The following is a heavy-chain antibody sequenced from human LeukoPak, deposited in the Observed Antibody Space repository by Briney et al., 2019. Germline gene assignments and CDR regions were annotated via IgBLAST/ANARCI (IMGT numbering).Heavy chain of an antibody. CDR2: IYYSGST. J-gene: IGHJ4*02. CDR3: AGVGPTIL. Sequence: SETLSLTCTVSGGSISSYYWSWIRQPPGKGLEWIGYIYYSGSTNYNPSLKSRVTMSVDTSKNQFSLKLSSVTAADTAVYYSAGVGPTILWGQGTLVTVSS. V-gene: IGHV4-59*01. CDR1: GGSISSYY. D-gene: IGHD1-26*01.